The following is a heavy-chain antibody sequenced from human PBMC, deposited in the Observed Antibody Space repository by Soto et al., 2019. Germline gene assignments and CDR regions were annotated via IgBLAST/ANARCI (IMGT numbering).Heavy chain of an antibody. Sequence: ASETLSLTCTVSGGSISSYYWSWIRQPPGKGLEWIGYIYYSGSTNYNPSLKSRVTISVDTSKNQLSLKLSSVTAADTAVYYCAKAKEGIAAAGNWFDPWGQGTLVTVSS. CDR1: GGSISSYY. J-gene: IGHJ5*02. V-gene: IGHV4-59*01. CDR3: AKAKEGIAAAGNWFDP. D-gene: IGHD6-13*01. CDR2: IYYSGST.